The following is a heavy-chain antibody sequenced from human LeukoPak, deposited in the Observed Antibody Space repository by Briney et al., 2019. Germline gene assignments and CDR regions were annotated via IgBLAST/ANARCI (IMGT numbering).Heavy chain of an antibody. CDR1: GYTFTSYY. V-gene: IGHV1-46*03. Sequence: GASVKVSCKASGYTFTSYYMHWVRQAPGQGLEWMGVVNPTDGRTTYAQNLQGRVTMTRDTSNSTVYMELSSLKSDDTAVYYCARAVGPRGKSWFDPWGQGTLVTVSS. D-gene: IGHD3-10*01. CDR3: ARAVGPRGKSWFDP. J-gene: IGHJ5*02. CDR2: VNPTDGRT.